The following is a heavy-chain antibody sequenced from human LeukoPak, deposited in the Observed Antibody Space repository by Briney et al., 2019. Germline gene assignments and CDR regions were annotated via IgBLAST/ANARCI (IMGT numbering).Heavy chain of an antibody. CDR1: GFTFSSYA. CDR3: MRWSHDSGYYYMDV. Sequence: GGSLRLSCAASGFTFSSYAMHWVRQAPGKGLEWVAVISYDGSNKYYADSVKGRFTISRDNAKNSLYLEMNSLRAEDTAVYYCMRWSHDSGYYYMDVWGKGTTVTVSS. CDR2: ISYDGSNK. V-gene: IGHV3-30*04. J-gene: IGHJ6*03. D-gene: IGHD3-3*01.